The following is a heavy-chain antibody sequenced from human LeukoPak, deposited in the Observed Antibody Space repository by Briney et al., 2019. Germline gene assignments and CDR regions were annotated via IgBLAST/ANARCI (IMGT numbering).Heavy chain of an antibody. CDR2: IYPDDSDT. D-gene: IGHD6-19*01. CDR1: GYSFTNYW. J-gene: IGHJ4*02. CDR3: ARLSGRSERDY. V-gene: IGHV5-51*01. Sequence: GESLKISCTGSGYSFTNYWIGWVRQMPGKGLEWMGIIYPDDSDTRYSPSFQGQVTISADKSISTAYLQWSSLKASDTAMYYCARLSGRSERDYWGQGTLVTVSS.